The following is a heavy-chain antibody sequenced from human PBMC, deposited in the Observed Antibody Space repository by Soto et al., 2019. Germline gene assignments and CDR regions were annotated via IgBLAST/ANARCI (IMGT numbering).Heavy chain of an antibody. J-gene: IGHJ4*02. Sequence: LVESGGGLVHPGESLRLSCEGCGFMFSDHSMNWVRQAPGKGLQWISYISSNGDITYYADSVKGRFTVSRDNANNALFLQMNSLRDDDTATYYCARLPKGSLVTAWGQGARVTVSS. CDR3: ARLPKGSLVTA. D-gene: IGHD2-21*02. V-gene: IGHV3-48*02. CDR1: GFMFSDHS. CDR2: ISSNGDIT.